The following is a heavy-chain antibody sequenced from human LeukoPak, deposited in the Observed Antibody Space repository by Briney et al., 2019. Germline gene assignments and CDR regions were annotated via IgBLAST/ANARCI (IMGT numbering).Heavy chain of an antibody. CDR2: ITGSSAST. Sequence: GGSLRLSCAASGFTFSSYAMSWVRQAPGKGLEWVSSITGSSASTYYADSVKGRFTISRDNSKNSLYLQMNSLRAEDTAVYYCARDPYYYDSSGYYGEGFDYWGQGTLVTVSS. D-gene: IGHD3-22*01. CDR3: ARDPYYYDSSGYYGEGFDY. CDR1: GFTFSSYA. V-gene: IGHV3-23*01. J-gene: IGHJ4*02.